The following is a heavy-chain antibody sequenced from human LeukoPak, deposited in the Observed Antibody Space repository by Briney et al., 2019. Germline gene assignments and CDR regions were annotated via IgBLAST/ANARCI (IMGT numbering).Heavy chain of an antibody. D-gene: IGHD3-3*01. CDR3: ARVAIDPYDVWRGYNWFDP. CDR1: GCTFTSYG. Sequence: ASVKVSCKASGCTFTSYGISWVRQAPGQGLEWMGRISAYNGNTNYAQKLQGRVTMTTDTSTSTAYMELRSLRSDDTAVYYCARVAIDPYDVWRGYNWFDPWGQGTLVTVSS. V-gene: IGHV1-18*01. J-gene: IGHJ5*02. CDR2: ISAYNGNT.